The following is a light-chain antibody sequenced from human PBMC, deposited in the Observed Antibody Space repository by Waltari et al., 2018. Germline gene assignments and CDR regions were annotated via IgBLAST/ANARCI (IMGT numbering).Light chain of an antibody. J-gene: IGLJ3*02. Sequence: QSALPQPPSASGSPGQSVTISCTGSSRAVGTYNFVSWYQQHPGNAPKLMIYEVTKRPSGVPDRFSGSKSGNTASLSVSGLQAEDEADYYCTSYAGSDKLLFGGGTKLTVL. V-gene: IGLV2-8*01. CDR2: EVT. CDR3: TSYAGSDKLL. CDR1: SRAVGTYNF.